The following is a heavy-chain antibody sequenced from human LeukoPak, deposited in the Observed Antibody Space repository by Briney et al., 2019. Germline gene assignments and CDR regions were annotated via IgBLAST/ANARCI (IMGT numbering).Heavy chain of an antibody. Sequence: SETLSLTCTVSGVSISSYYWSWIRQPPGKGLEWIGYIYYSGSTNYNPSLKSRVTISVDTSKNQFSLKLSSVTAADTAVYYCARDARRKDSSGYYYDYWGQGTLVTVS. D-gene: IGHD3-22*01. CDR1: GVSISSYY. J-gene: IGHJ4*02. CDR3: ARDARRKDSSGYYYDY. V-gene: IGHV4-59*01. CDR2: IYYSGST.